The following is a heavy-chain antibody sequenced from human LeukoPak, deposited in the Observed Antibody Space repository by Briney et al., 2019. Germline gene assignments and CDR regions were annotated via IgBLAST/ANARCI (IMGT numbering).Heavy chain of an antibody. D-gene: IGHD5-18*01. V-gene: IGHV1-2*02. J-gene: IGHJ4*02. Sequence: ASVKVSCKASGYTFTGYYMHWVRQPPGQGLEWMGWINPNSGGTNYAEKLQGRVTMTRDTSISTAYMELRRLRSDDTAVYYCATFSNVYSDFDYWGQGTLVTASS. CDR3: ATFSNVYSDFDY. CDR2: INPNSGGT. CDR1: GYTFTGYY.